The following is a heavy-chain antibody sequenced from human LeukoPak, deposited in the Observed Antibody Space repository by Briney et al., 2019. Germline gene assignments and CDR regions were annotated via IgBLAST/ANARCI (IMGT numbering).Heavy chain of an antibody. J-gene: IGHJ5*02. CDR3: AREGGHCSGGSCYGNWFDP. Sequence: PGGSLRLSCAASGFTFGSYAMHWVRQAPGKGLEWVGGISFDGSNKYYADSVKGRLTISRDNSKNTLYLQVNSLRTEDTAVYYCAREGGHCSGGSCYGNWFDPWGQGTLVTVSS. V-gene: IGHV3-30*03. CDR1: GFTFGSYA. CDR2: ISFDGSNK. D-gene: IGHD2-15*01.